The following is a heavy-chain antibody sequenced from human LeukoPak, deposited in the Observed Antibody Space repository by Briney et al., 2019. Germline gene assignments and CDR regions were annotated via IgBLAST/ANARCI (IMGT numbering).Heavy chain of an antibody. D-gene: IGHD3-16*01. V-gene: IGHV3-7*01. Sequence: GGSLRLSCAASGFTFSNYWMHWVRQAPAKGLEWVANIKQDGSEQYYVDSVKGRFTISRDNAKNSLYPQMNSLRAEDKAVSFCARVQITWSWDFDIWGQGTMVTISS. CDR2: IKQDGSEQ. CDR1: GFTFSNYW. J-gene: IGHJ3*02. CDR3: ARVQITWSWDFDI.